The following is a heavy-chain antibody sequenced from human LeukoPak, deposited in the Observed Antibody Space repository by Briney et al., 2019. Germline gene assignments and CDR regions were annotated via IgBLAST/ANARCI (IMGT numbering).Heavy chain of an antibody. CDR3: AKDKRNWNYFDY. CDR2: ISGDGGST. D-gene: IGHD1-1*01. Sequence: GGSLRLSCAASGLTFDAYAMQWVRQAPGKGLEWVSLISGDGGSTYYADSVKGRFTISRDNSKKSLFLQMNGLRTEDTALYFCAKDKRNWNYFDYWGQGTLVTVSS. J-gene: IGHJ4*02. CDR1: GLTFDAYA. V-gene: IGHV3-43*02.